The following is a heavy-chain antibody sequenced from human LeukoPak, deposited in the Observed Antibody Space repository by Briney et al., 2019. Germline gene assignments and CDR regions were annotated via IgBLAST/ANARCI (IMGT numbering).Heavy chain of an antibody. CDR3: ARGGKWCDTLTCRTHYFYYYMGV. Sequence: QAGGSLRLSCGASGFTLMNYAMHWVRQAPGKGLEWVAVISYDGSEKRYADSVKGRFTISRDGSQNTLHLQMNRLRGGDTAVYFCARGGKWCDTLTCRTHYFYYYMGVWGKGTTVTVSS. V-gene: IGHV3-30-3*01. CDR2: ISYDGSEK. J-gene: IGHJ6*03. CDR1: GFTLMNYA. D-gene: IGHD2-8*01.